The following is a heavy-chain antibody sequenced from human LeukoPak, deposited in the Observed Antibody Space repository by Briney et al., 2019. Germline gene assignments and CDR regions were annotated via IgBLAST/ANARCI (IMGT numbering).Heavy chain of an antibody. CDR2: ISGSGGST. Sequence: GGSLRLSCAASGFTFSSYAMNWVRQAPGKGLEWVSGISGSGGSTYYADSVKGRFTISRDNSKNTLYLQMNSLGAEDTAVYYCAKASGYSYGYYMDVWGKGTTVAVSS. J-gene: IGHJ6*03. D-gene: IGHD5-18*01. CDR1: GFTFSSYA. V-gene: IGHV3-23*01. CDR3: AKASGYSYGYYMDV.